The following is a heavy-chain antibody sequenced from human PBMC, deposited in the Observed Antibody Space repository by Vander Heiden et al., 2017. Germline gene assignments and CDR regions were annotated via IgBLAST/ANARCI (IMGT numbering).Heavy chain of an antibody. V-gene: IGHV3-33*01. CDR1: GFTFSSYG. Sequence: QVQLVESGVGVVQPGRSLRLSCAASGFTFSSYGMHWVRQAPGKGLEWVAVIWYDGSNKYYADSVKGRFTISRDNSKNTLYLQMNSLRAEDTAVYYCAAISSGYYYSFDYWGQGTLVTVSS. J-gene: IGHJ4*02. CDR2: IWYDGSNK. D-gene: IGHD3-22*01. CDR3: AAISSGYYYSFDY.